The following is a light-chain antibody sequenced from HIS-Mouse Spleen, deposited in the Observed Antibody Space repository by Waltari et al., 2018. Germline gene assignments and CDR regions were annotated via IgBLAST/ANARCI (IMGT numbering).Light chain of an antibody. CDR2: EVS. CDR3: SSYTSSSTWV. Sequence: QSALTQPASVSGSPGQSITISCTGTSSDVGGSISLSRYQQHPGKAPKLMIYEVSNRPSGVSNRFSGSKSGNTASLTISGLQAEDEADYYCSSYTSSSTWVFGGGTKLTVL. V-gene: IGLV2-14*01. CDR1: SSDVGGSIS. J-gene: IGLJ3*02.